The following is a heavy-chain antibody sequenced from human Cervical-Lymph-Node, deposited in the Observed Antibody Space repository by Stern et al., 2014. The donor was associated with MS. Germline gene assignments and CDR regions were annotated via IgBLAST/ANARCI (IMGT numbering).Heavy chain of an antibody. CDR2: IYYTGTT. CDR1: GDSVSGGSYF. J-gene: IGHJ4*02. V-gene: IGHV4-61*01. Sequence: QLQLQESGPGLVKPSETLALTCTVSGDSVSGGSYFWTWVRQPPGKGLEWIGSIYYTGTTDSNPSLKSRVTISVDTSKNKLSLKLTSVTAADTAIYYCARDTSVVPRVFDYWGQGTLVTVSS. D-gene: IGHD2-2*01. CDR3: ARDTSVVPRVFDY.